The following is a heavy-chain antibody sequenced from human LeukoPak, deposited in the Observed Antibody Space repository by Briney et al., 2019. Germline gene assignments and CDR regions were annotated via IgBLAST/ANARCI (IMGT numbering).Heavy chain of an antibody. CDR2: TYSGGST. V-gene: IGHV3-53*01. D-gene: IGHD3-22*01. CDR1: GFTVSSNY. Sequence: GGSLRLSCAASGFTVSSNYMSWVRQAPGKGLEWVSVTYSGGSTYYADSVKGRFTISRDNSKNTLYLQMNSLRAEDTAVYYCARALHDSSGYYFDYWGQGTLVTVSS. CDR3: ARALHDSSGYYFDY. J-gene: IGHJ4*02.